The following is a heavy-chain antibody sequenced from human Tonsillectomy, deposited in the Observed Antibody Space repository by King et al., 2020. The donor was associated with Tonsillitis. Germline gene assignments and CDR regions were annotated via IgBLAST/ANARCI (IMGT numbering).Heavy chain of an antibody. CDR1: GGSISSGGYY. Sequence: QLQESGPGLVKPSQTLSLTCTVSGGSISSGGYYWSWIRQHPGKGLEWIGYIYYSGSTYYNPSLKSRVTISVDTSKNQFSLKLSSVTAADTAVYYCARVLSRSGWQGLGMDVWGQGTTVTVSS. V-gene: IGHV4-31*03. D-gene: IGHD6-19*01. J-gene: IGHJ6*02. CDR3: ARVLSRSGWQGLGMDV. CDR2: IYYSGST.